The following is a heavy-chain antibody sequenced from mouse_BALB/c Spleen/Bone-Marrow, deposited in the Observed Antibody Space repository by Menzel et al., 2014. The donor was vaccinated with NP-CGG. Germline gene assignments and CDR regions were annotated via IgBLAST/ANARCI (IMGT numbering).Heavy chain of an antibody. CDR3: ARXXXXGXXFV. CDR1: RFDFSRYW. CDR2: INPDSSTR. J-gene: IGHJ1*01. Sequence: EVQVVESGGGLVQPGGSLKLSCAASRFDFSRYWMSWVRQAPGKGLEWIGEINPDSSTRNYTPSLKDKFIISRDNAKNTLYLQMSKVRSEDTALYYCARXXXXGXXFVWGAGTTVTVSS. V-gene: IGHV4-1*02.